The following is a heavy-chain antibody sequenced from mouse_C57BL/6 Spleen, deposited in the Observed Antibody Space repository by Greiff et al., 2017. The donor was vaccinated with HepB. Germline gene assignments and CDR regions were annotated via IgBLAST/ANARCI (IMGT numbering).Heavy chain of an antibody. V-gene: IGHV1-52*01. Sequence: QVQLQQPGAELVRPGSSVKLSCKASGYTFTSYWMHWVKQRPIQGLEWIGNIDPSDSETHYNQKFKDKATLPVDKSSSTAYMQLSSLTSEDSAVYYCARPSLDSSGYVGFAYWGQGTLVTVSA. CDR2: IDPSDSET. D-gene: IGHD3-2*02. CDR1: GYTFTSYW. J-gene: IGHJ3*01. CDR3: ARPSLDSSGYVGFAY.